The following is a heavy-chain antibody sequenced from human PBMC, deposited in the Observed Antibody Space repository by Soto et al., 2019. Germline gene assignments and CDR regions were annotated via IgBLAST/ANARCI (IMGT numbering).Heavy chain of an antibody. V-gene: IGHV5-51*01. CDR3: ARRDCISTSCYGNWSDP. D-gene: IGHD2-2*01. CDR1: GYSFTSYW. Sequence: EVQLVQSGAEVKKPGESLKISCKGSGYSFTSYWIGWVRQMPGKGLEWMGIIYPGDSDTRYRPSFQGQVTISADKSISTAYLQWSSLKASDTAMYYCARRDCISTSCYGNWSDPWGQGTLVTVSS. CDR2: IYPGDSDT. J-gene: IGHJ5*02.